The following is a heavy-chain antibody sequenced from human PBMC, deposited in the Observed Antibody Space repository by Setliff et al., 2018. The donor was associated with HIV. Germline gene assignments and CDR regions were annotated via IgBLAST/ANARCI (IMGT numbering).Heavy chain of an antibody. CDR2: IYYSGST. J-gene: IGHJ6*03. V-gene: IGHV4-59*11. Sequence: LSLTCTVSGGSISSHYWSWIRQPPGKGLEWIGYIYYSGSTNYNPSLKSRVTISVDTSKNQFSLKLSSVTAADTAVYYCARGGSSSWYGYYYYYMDVWGKGTTVTVSS. CDR3: ARGGSSSWYGYYYYYMDV. D-gene: IGHD6-13*01. CDR1: GGSISSHY.